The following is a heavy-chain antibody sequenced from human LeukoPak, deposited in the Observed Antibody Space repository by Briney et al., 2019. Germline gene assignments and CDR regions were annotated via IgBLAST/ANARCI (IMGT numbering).Heavy chain of an antibody. V-gene: IGHV3-7*01. CDR3: ARGRGSSSYIVGYNY. CDR1: GFTLSSYW. D-gene: IGHD6-13*01. Sequence: GGSLRLSCAASGFTLSSYWMSWVRQAPGKGLEWVANIKQDGSEKYYVDSVKGRFTISRDNAKNSLYLQMNSLRAEDTAVYYCARGRGSSSYIVGYNYWGQGTLVTVSS. J-gene: IGHJ4*02. CDR2: IKQDGSEK.